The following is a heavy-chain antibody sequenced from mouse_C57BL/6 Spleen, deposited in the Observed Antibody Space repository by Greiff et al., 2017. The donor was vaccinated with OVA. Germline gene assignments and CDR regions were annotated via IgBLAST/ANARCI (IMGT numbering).Heavy chain of an antibody. CDR1: GYTFTDYY. J-gene: IGHJ2*01. D-gene: IGHD2-3*01. CDR2: INPNNGGT. Sequence: VQLQQSGPELVKPGASVKISCKASGYTFTDYYMNWVKQSHGKSLEWIGDINPNNGGTSYNQKFKGKATLTVDKSSSTAYMELRSLTSEDSAVYYCARDGYYVGYWGQGTTLTVSS. V-gene: IGHV1-26*01. CDR3: ARDGYYVGY.